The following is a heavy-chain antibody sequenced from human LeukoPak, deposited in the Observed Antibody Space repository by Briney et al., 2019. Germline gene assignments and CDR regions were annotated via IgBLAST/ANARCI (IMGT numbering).Heavy chain of an antibody. CDR3: ARDSSGYYHWFDP. CDR1: GGSISSYY. CDR2: IYYSGST. D-gene: IGHD3-22*01. Sequence: SETLSLTCTVSGGSISSYYWSWIRQPPGKGLEWIGYIYYSGSTNYNPSLKSRVTLSVDTSKNQFSLKLTSVTAADTAVYYCARDSSGYYHWFDPWGQGTLVTVSS. J-gene: IGHJ5*02. V-gene: IGHV4-59*01.